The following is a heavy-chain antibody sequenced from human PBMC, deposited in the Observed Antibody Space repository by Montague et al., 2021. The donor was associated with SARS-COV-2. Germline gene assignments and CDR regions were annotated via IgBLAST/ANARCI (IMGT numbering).Heavy chain of an antibody. Sequence: SETLSLTCAVYGGSFSNQYWSWIRQSPGKGLEWIGESNESGSTNYNPSLKSRVTISVYTSKNQFSLNLKSVTAADTAVYYCARGSLSVKRAVGVFLGGVYYIDSWGQGTLVAVSS. V-gene: IGHV4-34*01. J-gene: IGHJ4*02. D-gene: IGHD3-16*01. CDR1: GGSFSNQY. CDR3: ARGSLSVKRAVGVFLGGVYYIDS. CDR2: SNESGST.